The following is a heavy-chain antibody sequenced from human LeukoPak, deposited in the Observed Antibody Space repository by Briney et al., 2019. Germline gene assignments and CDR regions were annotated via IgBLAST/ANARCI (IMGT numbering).Heavy chain of an antibody. CDR3: ARVATGKGYPFDY. D-gene: IGHD1-1*01. Sequence: GGSLRLSCAASGFTFSSYAMSWVRQAPGKGLEWVSVSYSGGSSYYADSVKGRFTISRDNSKNTLYLQMNTLRAEDTAVYFCARVATGKGYPFDYWGQGTLVTVSS. CDR2: SYSGGSS. J-gene: IGHJ4*02. V-gene: IGHV3-53*01. CDR1: GFTFSSYA.